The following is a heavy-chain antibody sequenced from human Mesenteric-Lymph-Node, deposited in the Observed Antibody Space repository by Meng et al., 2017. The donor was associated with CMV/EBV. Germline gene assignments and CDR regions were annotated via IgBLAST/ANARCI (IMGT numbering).Heavy chain of an antibody. Sequence: GESLKISCAASGFTFSTYWMTWVRQAPGKGLEWVSTISTRGLGISYADSVKGRFTISRDNSRNTLYLQMDSLTVADTAIYYCAKTPSGTTFDYWGQGTLVTVSS. CDR3: AKTPSGTTFDY. D-gene: IGHD1-1*01. CDR2: ISTRGLGI. J-gene: IGHJ4*02. CDR1: GFTFSTYW. V-gene: IGHV3-23*01.